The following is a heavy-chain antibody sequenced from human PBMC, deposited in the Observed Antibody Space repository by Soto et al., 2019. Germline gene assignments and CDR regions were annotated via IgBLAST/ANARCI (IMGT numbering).Heavy chain of an antibody. CDR2: VSASGLNT. D-gene: IGHD3-10*01. Sequence: GGSLRLSCAASGFTFSTYAMAWVRQAPGKGLEWVSGVSASGLNTDYADPVKGRFTISRDNSKNTLYLQMNSLRAEDTAVYYCAREVLVRGIKYHGMDVWGQGTTVTVSS. J-gene: IGHJ6*02. CDR3: AREVLVRGIKYHGMDV. CDR1: GFTFSTYA. V-gene: IGHV3-23*01.